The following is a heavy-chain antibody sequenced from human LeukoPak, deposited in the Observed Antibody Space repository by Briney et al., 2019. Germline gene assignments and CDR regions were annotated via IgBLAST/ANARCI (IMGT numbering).Heavy chain of an antibody. V-gene: IGHV1-69*13. J-gene: IGHJ6*02. CDR1: GGTFSSYA. CDR3: ARGSTCSGGSCYVEPNYYYYGMDV. CDR2: IIPIFGTA. Sequence: SVKVSCKASGGTFSSYAISWVRQAPGQGLEWMGGIIPIFGTANYAQKFRGRVTITADESTSTAYMELSSLRSEDTAVYYCARGSTCSGGSCYVEPNYYYYGMDVWGQGTTVTVSS. D-gene: IGHD2-15*01.